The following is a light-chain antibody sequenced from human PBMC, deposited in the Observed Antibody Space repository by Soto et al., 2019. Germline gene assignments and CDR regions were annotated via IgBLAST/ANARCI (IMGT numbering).Light chain of an antibody. CDR2: DVT. Sequence: QSVLTQPRSVSGSPGQSVTISCTGTSSDVGGYNYVSWYQQHPGKAPKLMIYDVTKRPSGVPDRFSGSKSGNTASLTISGLQAEDEADYYCSSYTSTSSWVFGGGTKVTVL. CDR3: SSYTSTSSWV. V-gene: IGLV2-11*01. J-gene: IGLJ3*02. CDR1: SSDVGGYNY.